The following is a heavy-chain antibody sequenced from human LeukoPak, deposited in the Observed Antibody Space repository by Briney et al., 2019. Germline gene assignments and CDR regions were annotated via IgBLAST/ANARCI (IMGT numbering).Heavy chain of an antibody. CDR2: IIPIFGIA. V-gene: IGHV1-69*04. CDR3: ATLGNWNYFDY. Sequence: SVKVSCKASGGTFSSYAISWVRQAPGQGLEWMGRIIPIFGIANYAQKFQGRVTITADKSTSTAYMGLSSLRSEDTAVYYCATLGNWNYFDYWGQGTLVTVSS. CDR1: GGTFSSYA. J-gene: IGHJ4*02. D-gene: IGHD1-1*01.